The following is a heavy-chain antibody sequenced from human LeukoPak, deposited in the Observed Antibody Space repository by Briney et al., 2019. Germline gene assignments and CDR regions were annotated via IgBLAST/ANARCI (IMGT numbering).Heavy chain of an antibody. J-gene: IGHJ4*02. V-gene: IGHV3-23*01. CDR3: TKDFRGSGYFFDY. CDR2: ISGSGDNT. CDR1: GFTFNNHA. D-gene: IGHD3-10*01. Sequence: GGSLRLSCVVSGFTFNNHAMSWVRQAPGKGLEWVSAISGSGDNTFYAGSVRGRFTISRDNSKNTLYLQMDSLRAEDTAIYYCTKDFRGSGYFFDYWGQGTPVAVSS.